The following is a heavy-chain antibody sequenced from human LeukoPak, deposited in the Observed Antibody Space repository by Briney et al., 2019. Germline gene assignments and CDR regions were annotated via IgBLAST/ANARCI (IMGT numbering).Heavy chain of an antibody. CDR1: GFTFSSYS. J-gene: IGHJ3*02. V-gene: IGHV3-21*01. Sequence: GGSLRLSCAASGFTFSSYSMNCVRQAPGKGLEWVSSISSSSSYIYYADSVKGRFTISRDNAKNSLYLQMNSLRAEDTAVYYCARGRQESSSIRLAYPQGGFRDAFDIWGQGTMVTVSS. CDR2: ISSSSSYI. CDR3: ARGRQESSSIRLAYPQGGFRDAFDI. D-gene: IGHD6-6*01.